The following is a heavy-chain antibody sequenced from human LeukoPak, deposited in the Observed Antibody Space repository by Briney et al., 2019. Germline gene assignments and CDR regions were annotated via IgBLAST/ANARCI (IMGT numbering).Heavy chain of an antibody. CDR3: ARAVTANILGAFDI. CDR1: GDTFNFYA. J-gene: IGHJ3*02. D-gene: IGHD2-21*02. CDR2: IIPMFGTT. Sequence: SVKVSCRASGDTFNFYAITWVRQAPGQGLEWMGGIIPMFGTTNYAQKFQGRVTIAADKSTSTAYMEVSSLRSEDTAVYFCARAVTANILGAFDIWGQGTMVTVSS. V-gene: IGHV1-69*06.